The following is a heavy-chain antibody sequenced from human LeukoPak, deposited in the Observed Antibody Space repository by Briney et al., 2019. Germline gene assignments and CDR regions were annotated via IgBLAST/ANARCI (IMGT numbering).Heavy chain of an antibody. V-gene: IGHV3-23*01. CDR2: ISGTGDRT. D-gene: IGHD2-2*01. Sequence: PGGSLRLSCAASGFTSSSYTMTWVRRAPGKGLEWVSAISGTGDRTYYADSVKGRFSISRDNSKNTLYLQMNSLRAEDTAVYYCAKDLPYCSSTSCMDYWGQGTLVTVSS. CDR1: GFTSSSYT. CDR3: AKDLPYCSSTSCMDY. J-gene: IGHJ4*02.